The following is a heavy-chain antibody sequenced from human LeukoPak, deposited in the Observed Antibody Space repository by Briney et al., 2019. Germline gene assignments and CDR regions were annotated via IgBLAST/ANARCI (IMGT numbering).Heavy chain of an antibody. CDR3: AKTFPAYCGGDCYSDAFDI. D-gene: IGHD2-21*02. CDR1: GFSVSNSY. J-gene: IGHJ3*02. V-gene: IGHV3-23*01. Sequence: GGSLRLSCAASGFSVSNSYMYWVRQAPGKGLEWVSAISGSGGSTYYADSVKGRFTISRDNSKNTLYLQMNSLRAEDTAVYYCAKTFPAYCGGDCYSDAFDIWGQGTMVTVSS. CDR2: ISGSGGST.